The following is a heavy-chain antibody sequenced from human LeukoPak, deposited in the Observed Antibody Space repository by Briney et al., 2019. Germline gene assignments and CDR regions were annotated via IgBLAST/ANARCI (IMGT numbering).Heavy chain of an antibody. D-gene: IGHD3-22*01. Sequence: GASVKVSCKASGGTFSSYAISWVRQAPGQGLEWMGGIIPIFGTANYAQKFQGRVTITADESTSTAYMELRSLRSDDTAVYYCARDHYYDSSGYYYWGQGTLVTVSS. J-gene: IGHJ4*02. CDR1: GGTFSSYA. V-gene: IGHV1-69*13. CDR3: ARDHYYDSSGYYY. CDR2: IIPIFGTA.